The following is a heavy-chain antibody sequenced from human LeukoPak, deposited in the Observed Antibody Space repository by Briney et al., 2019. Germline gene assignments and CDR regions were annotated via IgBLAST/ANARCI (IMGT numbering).Heavy chain of an antibody. V-gene: IGHV3-23*01. J-gene: IGHJ4*02. CDR2: ISGSGGST. Sequence: PGESLRLSCAASGLTFSNYAMNWVRQAPGKGLEWVSVISGSGGSTYYADSVKDRFTISRDNSKNTLYLQMNSLRAEDTAVYYCAKRDNRGWYYFDSWGQGTLVTVSS. CDR1: GLTFSNYA. D-gene: IGHD6-19*01. CDR3: AKRDNRGWYYFDS.